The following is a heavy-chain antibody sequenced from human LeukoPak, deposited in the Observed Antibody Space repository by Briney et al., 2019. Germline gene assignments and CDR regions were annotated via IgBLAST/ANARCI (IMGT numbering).Heavy chain of an antibody. V-gene: IGHV3-48*03. J-gene: IGHJ4*02. CDR3: ARRMGSSWYYFDY. CDR1: GFTFSSYE. D-gene: IGHD6-13*01. Sequence: AGGSLRPSCAASGFTFSSYEMNWVRQAPGKGLEWVSYISSSGSTIYYADSVKGRFTISRDNAKNSLYLQMNSLRAEDTAVYYCARRMGSSWYYFDYWGQGTLVTVSS. CDR2: ISSSGSTI.